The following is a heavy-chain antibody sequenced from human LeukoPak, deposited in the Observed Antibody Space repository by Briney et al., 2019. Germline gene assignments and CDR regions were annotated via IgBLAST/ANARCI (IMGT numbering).Heavy chain of an antibody. CDR3: ASSPSHDFGDYADYFDF. CDR2: IYYSGNT. D-gene: IGHD4-17*01. V-gene: IGHV4-59*12. CDR1: GASISTYY. Sequence: SSETLSLTCTVSGASISTYYWSWIRQPPGKGLEWIAYIYYSGNTNYNPSLKSRVSMSVDTSKNQFSLKLNSVSAADTAVYYCASSPSHDFGDYADYFDFWGQGTLVTVSS. J-gene: IGHJ4*02.